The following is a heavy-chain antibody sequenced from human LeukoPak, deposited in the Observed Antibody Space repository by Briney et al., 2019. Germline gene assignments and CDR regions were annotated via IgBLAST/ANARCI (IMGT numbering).Heavy chain of an antibody. CDR3: AKAYGYGDYAADAFDI. J-gene: IGHJ3*02. Sequence: GGSLRLSCPASGFTFISYGMHWVRQPPGKGLEWVAGISHDGGNKYYVDSVKGRFTISRDNSKNTLFLQMNSLRAEDTAVYYCAKAYGYGDYAADAFDIWGQGTMVTVSS. D-gene: IGHD4-17*01. CDR2: ISHDGGNK. V-gene: IGHV3-30*18. CDR1: GFTFISYG.